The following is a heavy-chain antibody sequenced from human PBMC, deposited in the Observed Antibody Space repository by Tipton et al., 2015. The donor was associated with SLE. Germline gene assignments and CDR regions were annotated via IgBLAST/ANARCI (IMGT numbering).Heavy chain of an antibody. CDR1: GGSISSGDYY. V-gene: IGHV4-61*02. J-gene: IGHJ4*02. CDR2: IYTTGST. D-gene: IGHD4-17*01. Sequence: TLSLTCTVSGGSISSGDYYWTWFRQPAGKGLEWIGRIYTTGSTNYNPSLESRVTIPADTSKNQFSLKLSSVTAADMAVYYCAKAGRDYGDYLTYDNWGQGTLVTVSS. CDR3: AKAGRDYGDYLTYDN.